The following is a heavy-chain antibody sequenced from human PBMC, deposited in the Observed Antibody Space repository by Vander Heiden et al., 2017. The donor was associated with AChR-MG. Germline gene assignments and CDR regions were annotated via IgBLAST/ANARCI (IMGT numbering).Heavy chain of an antibody. J-gene: IGHJ6*02. CDR1: GVSIRSSSSY. Sequence: QLQLQASGHGLVKPSETLSLTLTVPGVSIRSSSSYWRWIRPPRGKGLEWIGSINGRGGTYDNTSIKSRVTKSVDTSKNQSSRKLSSVTAADTAVYYCARHRLSEKDIVVVPASRGYYYYGMDVWGQGTTVTVSS. V-gene: IGHV4-39*01. CDR3: ARHRLSEKDIVVVPASRGYYYYGMDV. CDR2: INGRGGT. D-gene: IGHD2-2*01.